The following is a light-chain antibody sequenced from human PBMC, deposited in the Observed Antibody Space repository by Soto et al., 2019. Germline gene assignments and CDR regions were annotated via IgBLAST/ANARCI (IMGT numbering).Light chain of an antibody. J-gene: IGKJ1*01. CDR1: QDIRSD. Sequence: AIQMTQSPSSLSASVGDRVTITCRASQDIRSDLAWYQQKPGRAPNLLIYAASSLQSSVPSRFSGSGSGTDFTLPISSLQPEDVAPYYCLQEYAYPRTFGQGTQV. CDR2: AAS. V-gene: IGKV1-6*01. CDR3: LQEYAYPRT.